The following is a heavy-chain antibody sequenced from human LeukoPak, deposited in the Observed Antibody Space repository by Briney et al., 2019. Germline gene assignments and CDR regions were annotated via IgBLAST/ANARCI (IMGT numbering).Heavy chain of an antibody. CDR2: ISAYNGNT. CDR1: GYTFTSYG. V-gene: IGHV1-18*01. CDR3: ARDPGPYYYYGMDV. J-gene: IGHJ6*02. Sequence: ASVKVSCKASGYTFTSYGISWVRQAPGQGLEWMGWISAYNGNTNYAQKLQGRVTMTTDTSTSTAYTELSSLRSEDTAVYYCARDPGPYYYYGMDVWGQGTTVTVSS.